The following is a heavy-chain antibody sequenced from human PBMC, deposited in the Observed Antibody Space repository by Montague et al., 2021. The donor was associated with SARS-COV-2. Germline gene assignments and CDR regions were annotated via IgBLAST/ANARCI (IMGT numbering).Heavy chain of an antibody. Sequence: SETLSLTCTVSGGSISSSYYWGWIRQPPGKGLEWIGYIYYSGSTYYNPSLKSRVTISVDTSKNQFSLKLSSVTAADTTVYYCARQPTRGITIFGVVTDYGMDVWGQGTTVTVSS. J-gene: IGHJ6*02. CDR2: IYYSGST. CDR1: GGSISSSYY. D-gene: IGHD3-3*01. CDR3: ARQPTRGITIFGVVTDYGMDV. V-gene: IGHV4-39*01.